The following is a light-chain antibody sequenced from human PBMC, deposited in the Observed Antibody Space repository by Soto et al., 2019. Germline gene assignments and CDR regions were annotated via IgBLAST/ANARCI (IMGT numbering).Light chain of an antibody. Sequence: EIVLTQSPATLSLSPGERATLSCRASQSVGTYFAWSQQKPGQAPRLLIYDASNRATGIPARFSGSGSGTDFTLTISSLEPEDFAVYYCQQRSNWPPVTFGGGTKVEIK. J-gene: IGKJ4*01. V-gene: IGKV3-11*01. CDR2: DAS. CDR3: QQRSNWPPVT. CDR1: QSVGTY.